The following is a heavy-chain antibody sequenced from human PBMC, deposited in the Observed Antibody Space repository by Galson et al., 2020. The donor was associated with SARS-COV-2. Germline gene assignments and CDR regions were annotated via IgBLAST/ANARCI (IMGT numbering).Heavy chain of an antibody. CDR1: GYTLTELS. Sequence: ASVQVSCKVSGYTLTELSMHWVRQAPGKGLEWMGGFDPEDGETIYAQKFQGRVTMTEDTSTDTAYMELSSLRSEDTAVYYCATDWPTVTNGGAFDIWGQGTMVTVSS. CDR2: FDPEDGET. CDR3: ATDWPTVTNGGAFDI. V-gene: IGHV1-24*01. J-gene: IGHJ3*02. D-gene: IGHD4-17*01.